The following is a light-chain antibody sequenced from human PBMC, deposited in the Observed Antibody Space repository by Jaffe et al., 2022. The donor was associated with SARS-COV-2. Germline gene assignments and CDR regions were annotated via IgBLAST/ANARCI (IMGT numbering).Light chain of an antibody. CDR2: GAT. CDR3: QQYDISGYT. J-gene: IGKJ2*01. Sequence: EIVLTQSPGTLSLSPGERATLSCRASQNVDSAYLAWYQQKPGQAPRLLINGATIRATGISDRFSGSGSGTDFTLTISRLEPEDFAVYFCQQYDISGYTFGQGTKVEIK. V-gene: IGKV3-20*01. CDR1: QNVDSAY.